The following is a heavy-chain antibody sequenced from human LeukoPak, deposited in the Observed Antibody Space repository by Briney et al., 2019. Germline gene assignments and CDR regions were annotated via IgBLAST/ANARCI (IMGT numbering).Heavy chain of an antibody. V-gene: IGHV4-39*01. J-gene: IGHJ6*03. CDR3: ARQRADSVYYYMEV. CDR2: IYYSETT. CDR1: GGPISSSLYY. Sequence: PSETLSLTCTVSGGPISSSLYYWDWIRQPPGKGLEWIGSIYYSETTYDNPSLRSRVTISIDTSTNQFSLKLSSVTSANTPAYHCARQRADSVYYYMEVWGKGTTVIVSS.